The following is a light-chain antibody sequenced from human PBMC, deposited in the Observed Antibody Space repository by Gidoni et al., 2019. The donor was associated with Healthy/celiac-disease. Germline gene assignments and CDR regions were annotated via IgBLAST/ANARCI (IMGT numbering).Light chain of an antibody. J-gene: IGKJ3*01. Sequence: DLQMTQSPSSVSASVGDRVTITCRASQDISNWLAWYQQKPGKAPKLLIYAASSLQTGVPSRFSGSGSGTDFTLTINTLQPEDFATYYCQQANRFPRTFGPXTKVDIK. CDR3: QQANRFPRT. V-gene: IGKV1-12*01. CDR1: QDISNW. CDR2: AAS.